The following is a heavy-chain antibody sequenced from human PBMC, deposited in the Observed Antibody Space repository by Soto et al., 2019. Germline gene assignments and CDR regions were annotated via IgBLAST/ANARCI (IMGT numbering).Heavy chain of an antibody. Sequence: PGGSLRLSCAASGFTFSSYAMHWVRQAPGKGLEWVAVISYDGSNKYYADSVKGRFTISRDNSKNTLYLQMNSLRAEDTAVYYCARDHYYDSSGYWRDYYYYYGMDVWGQGTTVTVSS. V-gene: IGHV3-30-3*01. J-gene: IGHJ6*02. CDR1: GFTFSSYA. CDR3: ARDHYYDSSGYWRDYYYYYGMDV. CDR2: ISYDGSNK. D-gene: IGHD3-22*01.